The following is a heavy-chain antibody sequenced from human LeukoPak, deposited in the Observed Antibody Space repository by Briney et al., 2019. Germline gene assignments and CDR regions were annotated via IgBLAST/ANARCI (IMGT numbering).Heavy chain of an antibody. CDR2: ITTTSTSK. Sequence: PGGSLRLSCAASGFAFNTYSMNWVRQAPGKGLQWVSSITTTSTSKYYADSAKGRFTISRDNAKNSLYLQMDSLRDEDTAVYYCVRDAAYSAFNMWGQGTMVTVSS. D-gene: IGHD4-11*01. CDR3: VRDAAYSAFNM. V-gene: IGHV3-48*02. J-gene: IGHJ3*02. CDR1: GFAFNTYS.